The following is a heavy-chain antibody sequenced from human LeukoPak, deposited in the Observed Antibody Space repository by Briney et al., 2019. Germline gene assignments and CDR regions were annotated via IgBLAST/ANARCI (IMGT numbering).Heavy chain of an antibody. CDR3: ARDPGGYSYRYYFDY. J-gene: IGHJ4*02. Sequence: PGGSLRLSCAVSGVTFSSYAMHWVRQAPGKGLEWVAVISYDGSNKYYADSVKGRFTISRDNSKNTLYLQMNSLRAEDTAVYYCARDPGGYSYRYYFDYWGQGTLVTVSS. D-gene: IGHD5-18*01. CDR2: ISYDGSNK. CDR1: GVTFSSYA. V-gene: IGHV3-30-3*01.